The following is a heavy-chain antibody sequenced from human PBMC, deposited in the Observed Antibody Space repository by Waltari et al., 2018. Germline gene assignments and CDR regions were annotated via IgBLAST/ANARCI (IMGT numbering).Heavy chain of an antibody. CDR2: IDPRRRDT. V-gene: IGHV1-2*02. Sequence: QVQLVQSGAEVKKPGASVKVSCKASGYTFPDYFIHWMRQVPGQGLEWMGWIDPRRRDTSYAQNLQGRVTMTRDTSIGTIYMELSSLRSDDTAVYYCARGPNTGAFDYWGQGTLVTVSS. CDR3: ARGPNTGAFDY. J-gene: IGHJ4*02. D-gene: IGHD2-8*02. CDR1: GYTFPDYF.